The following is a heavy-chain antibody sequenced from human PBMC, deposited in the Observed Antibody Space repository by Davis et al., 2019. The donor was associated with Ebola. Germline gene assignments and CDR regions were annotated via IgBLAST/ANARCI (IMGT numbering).Heavy chain of an antibody. Sequence: GESLKISCAASGFTFSSYAMSWVRQAPGKGLEWVSAISGSGGSTYYADSVKGRFTISRDNSKNTLYLQMNSLRAEDTAVYYCAITTVTTGYYYYGMDVWGQGTTVTVSS. CDR1: GFTFSSYA. CDR2: ISGSGGST. D-gene: IGHD4-17*01. V-gene: IGHV3-23*01. CDR3: AITTVTTGYYYYGMDV. J-gene: IGHJ6*02.